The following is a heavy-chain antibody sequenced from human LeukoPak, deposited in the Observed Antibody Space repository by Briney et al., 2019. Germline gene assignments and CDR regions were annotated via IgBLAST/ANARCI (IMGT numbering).Heavy chain of an antibody. CDR3: ARPAKNTMIVDWYFDL. Sequence: SETLSLTCIVSGGSLSSSTYYWGWIRQPPGKGPEWIGSIYYSGSTYYNPSLKSRVTMSVDTSKNQFSLKLTSVTAADTAVYYCARPAKNTMIVDWYFDLWGRDTLVTVSS. J-gene: IGHJ2*01. CDR2: IYYSGST. CDR1: GGSLSSSTYY. V-gene: IGHV4-39*01. D-gene: IGHD3-22*01.